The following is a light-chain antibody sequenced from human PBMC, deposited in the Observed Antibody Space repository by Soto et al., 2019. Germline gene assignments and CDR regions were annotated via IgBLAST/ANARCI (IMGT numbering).Light chain of an antibody. J-gene: IGLJ1*01. CDR1: SSDVGSNT. V-gene: IGLV1-44*01. Sequence: QSVRTQPPSASATPGQRVTISCSGRSSDVGSNTVNWYQQFPGAAPKLLIYSNDQRPSGVPDRFSASKSGTSASLAISGLQSEDEADYYCATWDDSLFGHVFGTGTKVTVL. CDR3: ATWDDSLFGHV. CDR2: SND.